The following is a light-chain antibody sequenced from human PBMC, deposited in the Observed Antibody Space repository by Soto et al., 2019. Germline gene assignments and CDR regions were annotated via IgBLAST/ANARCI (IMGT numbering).Light chain of an antibody. Sequence: EIVLTQSPVTLSLYPGERATLSCRASQSVRTYLAWYQVKPGQAPRLLIYDASSRASGVPARFSGSGSGTDFTLTISSLEPEDFALYYCQQRNSWPPIPFGQGTRLEIK. J-gene: IGKJ5*01. V-gene: IGKV3-11*01. CDR3: QQRNSWPPIP. CDR2: DAS. CDR1: QSVRTY.